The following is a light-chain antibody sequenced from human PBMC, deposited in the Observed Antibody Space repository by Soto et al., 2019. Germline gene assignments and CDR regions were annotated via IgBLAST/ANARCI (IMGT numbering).Light chain of an antibody. J-gene: IGLJ2*01. CDR3: TSYRSSSAPVV. CDR2: EVI. CDR1: SSDVGGYNY. V-gene: IGLV2-14*01. Sequence: QSALTQPASVSGSPGQSITISCTGTSSDVGGYNYVSWYQHHPGKVPKLMIYEVINRPSGGSDRFSGSKSGNTASLTISGLLPEDEADYYCTSYRSSSAPVVFGGGTKLTVL.